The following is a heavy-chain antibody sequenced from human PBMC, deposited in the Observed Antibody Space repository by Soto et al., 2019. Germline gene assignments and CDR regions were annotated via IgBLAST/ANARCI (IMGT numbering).Heavy chain of an antibody. CDR1: GYTFTSYD. CDR3: ARLYNDWFDP. J-gene: IGHJ5*02. CDR2: XNXXXXXT. D-gene: IGHD3-10*01. Sequence: ASVKVSCKASGYTFTSYDINWVRQATGQGLEXXGXXNXXXXXTXXAQKFKGRVTMTRNTSISTAYMELSSLRSEDTAVYYCARLYNDWFDPWGQGTLVTASS. V-gene: IGHV1-8*01.